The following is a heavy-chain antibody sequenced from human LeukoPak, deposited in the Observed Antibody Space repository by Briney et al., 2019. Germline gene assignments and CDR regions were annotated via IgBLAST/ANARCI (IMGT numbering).Heavy chain of an antibody. CDR1: GYIFTDYY. CDR2: INPNSGGT. J-gene: IGHJ6*02. Sequence: ASVTVSCKASGYIFTDYYLHWVRQAPGQGLEWMGWINPNSGGTNYAQKFQGRVTMTRDTSINTAYMELSRLKSDDTAVYYCARDIAVAGTGDFYYYYGMDVWGQGTTVTVSS. V-gene: IGHV1-2*02. D-gene: IGHD6-19*01. CDR3: ARDIAVAGTGDFYYYYGMDV.